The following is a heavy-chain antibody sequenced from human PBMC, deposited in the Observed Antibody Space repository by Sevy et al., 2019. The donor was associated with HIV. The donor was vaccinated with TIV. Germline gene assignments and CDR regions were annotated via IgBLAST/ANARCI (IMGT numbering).Heavy chain of an antibody. J-gene: IGHJ4*02. CDR1: GFTIRSYV. CDR3: AKAKTVAAGFDY. D-gene: IGHD2-15*01. Sequence: GSLRLSCAASGFTIRSYVMSWVRQAPGKGLEWVSAISGSGGSTYCADSVKGWLTISRDNSKNTLDLQMNSLRAEDTAVYYCAKAKTVAAGFDYWGQGTLVTVSS. V-gene: IGHV3-23*01. CDR2: ISGSGGST.